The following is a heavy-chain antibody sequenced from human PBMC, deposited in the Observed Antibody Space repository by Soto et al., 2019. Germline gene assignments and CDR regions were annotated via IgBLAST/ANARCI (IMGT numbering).Heavy chain of an antibody. V-gene: IGHV3-23*01. Sequence: GGSLRLSCAASGFTFSSYAMSWVRQAPGKGLEWVSAISGSGGSTYYADSVKGRFTISRDNSKNTLYLQMNSLRAEDTAVYYCAKVGGWGSYRYLSGEFDYWGQGTLVTVSS. D-gene: IGHD3-16*02. CDR2: ISGSGGST. CDR1: GFTFSSYA. CDR3: AKVGGWGSYRYLSGEFDY. J-gene: IGHJ4*02.